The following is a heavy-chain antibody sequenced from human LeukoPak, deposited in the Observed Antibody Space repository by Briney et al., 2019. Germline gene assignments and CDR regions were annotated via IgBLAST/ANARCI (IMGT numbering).Heavy chain of an antibody. Sequence: GGSLRLSCAASGFAFATIAMSWVRQAPGKGLEWVSTISAGGGSTYYADSVKGRFTISRDNSKNTLYLQVNSLRAEGTAVYYCAKDRGPWGQGTLVTVSS. CDR1: GFAFATIA. J-gene: IGHJ5*02. CDR3: AKDRGP. V-gene: IGHV3-23*01. CDR2: ISAGGGST. D-gene: IGHD3-10*01.